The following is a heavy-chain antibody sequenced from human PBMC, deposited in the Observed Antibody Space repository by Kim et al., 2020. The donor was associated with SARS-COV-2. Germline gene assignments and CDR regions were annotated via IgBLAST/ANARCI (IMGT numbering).Heavy chain of an antibody. CDR3: ARLVGGRIYYYYGMDV. J-gene: IGHJ6*02. CDR1: GGSISSSSYY. CDR2: IYYSGST. Sequence: SETLSLTCTVSGGSISSSSYYWGWIRQPPGKGLEWIGSIYYSGSTYYNPSLKSRVTISVDTSKNQFSLKLSSVTAADTAVYYCARLVGGRIYYYYGMDVWGQGTTVTVSS. V-gene: IGHV4-39*01. D-gene: IGHD2-15*01.